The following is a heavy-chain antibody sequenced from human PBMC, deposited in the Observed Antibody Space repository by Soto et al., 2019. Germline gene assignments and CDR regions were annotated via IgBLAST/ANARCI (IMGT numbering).Heavy chain of an antibody. CDR3: ARSVAATSPYYYYGMDV. V-gene: IGHV4-61*01. J-gene: IGHJ6*02. CDR2: IYYSGST. Sequence: SETLSLTCTVSGGSVSSGSYYWSWIRQPPGKGLEWIGYIYYSGSTNYNPSLKSRVTISVDTSKNQFSLKLSSVTAADTAVYYCARSVAATSPYYYYGMDVWGQGTTVTVSS. D-gene: IGHD2-15*01. CDR1: GGSVSSGSYY.